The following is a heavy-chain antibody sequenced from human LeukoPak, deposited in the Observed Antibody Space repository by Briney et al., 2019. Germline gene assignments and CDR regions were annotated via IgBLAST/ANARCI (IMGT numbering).Heavy chain of an antibody. J-gene: IGHJ3*02. CDR3: ARQMGSYRSYDAFDI. CDR1: GGSFSGYY. Sequence: PSETLSLTCAVYGGSFSGYYWSWIRQPPGKGLEWIGEINHSGSTNYNPSLKSRVTISVDTSKNQFSLKLSSVTAADTAVYYCARQMGSYRSYDAFDIWGQGTMVTVSS. D-gene: IGHD3-16*02. CDR2: INHSGST. V-gene: IGHV4-34*01.